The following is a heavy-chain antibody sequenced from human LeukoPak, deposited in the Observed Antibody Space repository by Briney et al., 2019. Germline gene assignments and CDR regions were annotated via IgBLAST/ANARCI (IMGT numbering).Heavy chain of an antibody. Sequence: GGSLRLSCAASGFTFSSYGMHWVRRAPGKGLEWVAVISYDGSNKYYADSVKGRFTISRDNSKNTLYLQMNSLRAEDTAVYYCAKDRLPGIAAAGTCFDYWGQGTLVTVSS. CDR1: GFTFSSYG. CDR2: ISYDGSNK. CDR3: AKDRLPGIAAAGTCFDY. J-gene: IGHJ4*02. D-gene: IGHD6-13*01. V-gene: IGHV3-30*18.